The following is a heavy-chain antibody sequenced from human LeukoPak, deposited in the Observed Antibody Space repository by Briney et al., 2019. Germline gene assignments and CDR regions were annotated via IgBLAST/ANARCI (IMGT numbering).Heavy chain of an antibody. CDR3: TTAGWELYYFDY. D-gene: IGHD1-26*01. V-gene: IGHV3-15*01. Sequence: GGSLRLSCAASGFTLSNAWMSWVRQAPGKGLEWVGRIKSKTDGGTTDYAAPVKGRFTISRDDSKNTLYLQMNSLKTEDTAVYYCTTAGWELYYFDYWGQGTLVTVSS. J-gene: IGHJ4*02. CDR2: IKSKTDGGTT. CDR1: GFTLSNAW.